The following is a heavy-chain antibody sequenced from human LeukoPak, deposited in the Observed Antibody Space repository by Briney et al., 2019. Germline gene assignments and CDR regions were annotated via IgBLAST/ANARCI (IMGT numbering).Heavy chain of an antibody. D-gene: IGHD2-15*01. J-gene: IGHJ3*02. CDR2: ISNSNSLT. CDR3: AREPYIVVVVAATDAFDI. CDR1: GFPFSDYY. V-gene: IGHV3-11*05. Sequence: GGSLRLSCAASGFPFSDYYMSWIRQARGGGLVWISYISNSNSLTNYADSVKGRFTISRDNAKNTLYLQMNSLRADDTALYYCAREPYIVVVVAATDAFDIWGQGTMVTVSS.